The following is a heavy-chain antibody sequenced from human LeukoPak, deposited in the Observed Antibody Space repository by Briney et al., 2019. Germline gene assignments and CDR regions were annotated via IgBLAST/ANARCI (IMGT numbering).Heavy chain of an antibody. CDR1: GFTFSSYA. D-gene: IGHD2-2*01. CDR2: IYYSGST. Sequence: GSLRLSCAASGFTFSSYAMSWVRQAPGKGLEWIGSIYYSGSTYYNPSLKSRVTISVDTSKNQFSLKLSSVTAADTAVYYCATRDYCSSTSCYWDYYYGMDVWGQGTTVTVSS. J-gene: IGHJ6*02. CDR3: ATRDYCSSTSCYWDYYYGMDV. V-gene: IGHV4-59*05.